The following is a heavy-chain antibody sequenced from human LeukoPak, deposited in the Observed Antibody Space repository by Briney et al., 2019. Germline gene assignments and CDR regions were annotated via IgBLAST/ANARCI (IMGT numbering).Heavy chain of an antibody. CDR1: GFSFSIYT. CDR3: ARGDNWNYGIDY. J-gene: IGHJ4*02. V-gene: IGHV3-48*01. CDR2: ISSTSSIT. Sequence: GGSLRLSCAASGFSFSIYTMNWVRQAPGKGREGVSYISSTSSITYYADSVQGRFTISRDNAENSLYLQMNSLRAEDTAVYYCARGDNWNYGIDYWGQGTLVTVSS. D-gene: IGHD1-7*01.